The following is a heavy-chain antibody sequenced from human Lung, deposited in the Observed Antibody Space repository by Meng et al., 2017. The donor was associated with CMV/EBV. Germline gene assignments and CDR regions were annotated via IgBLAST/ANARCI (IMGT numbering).Heavy chain of an antibody. CDR3: TRRPLGSTRPFDY. V-gene: IGHV1-2*06. Sequence: ASVKVSXKTSGFNFYGFYIHWVRRAPGQGLEWMGRINPKNGDPKYAQRFEGRVSMTTDTPITTVYMELRSLRSDDTAFYYCTRRPLGSTRPFDYWGQGTLVTVSS. D-gene: IGHD1-26*01. CDR2: INPKNGDP. J-gene: IGHJ4*02. CDR1: GFNFYGFY.